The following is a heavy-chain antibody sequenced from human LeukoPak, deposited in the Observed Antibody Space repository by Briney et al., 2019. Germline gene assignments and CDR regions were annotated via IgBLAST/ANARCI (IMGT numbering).Heavy chain of an antibody. CDR1: GYSFTSYW. V-gene: IGHV5-51*01. CDR3: ARHADSSGLGDAFDI. Sequence: GESLKISCKASGYSFTSYWIAWVRQTPGKGLEWMGIIYPGDSATRYSPSFQGQVTISADKSIRTAYLQWSSLKASDTAMYYCARHADSSGLGDAFDIWGHGTMVTVSS. J-gene: IGHJ3*02. CDR2: IYPGDSAT. D-gene: IGHD3-22*01.